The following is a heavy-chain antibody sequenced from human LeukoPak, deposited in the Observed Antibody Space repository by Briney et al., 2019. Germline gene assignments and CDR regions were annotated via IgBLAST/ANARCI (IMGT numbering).Heavy chain of an antibody. CDR3: AKKLFQGGGFYFDY. CDR1: GFTLSSYA. D-gene: IGHD2-21*01. V-gene: IGHV3-23*01. CDR2: ISVSGNT. J-gene: IGHJ4*02. Sequence: PGGSLRLSCAVSGFTLSSYAISWVRQAPGRGLGWVSAISVSGNTYHADSVKGRFTISRDSSKNTLYLQMNRLRAEDAAVYYCAKKLFQGGGFYFDYWGQGTLVTVSS.